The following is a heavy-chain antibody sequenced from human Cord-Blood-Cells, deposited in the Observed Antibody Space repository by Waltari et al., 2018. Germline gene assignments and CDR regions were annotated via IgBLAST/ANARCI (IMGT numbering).Heavy chain of an antibody. CDR2: IYYSGTT. D-gene: IGHD1-26*01. J-gene: IGHJ6*02. CDR1: GGSISSSSYY. V-gene: IGHV4-39*01. CDR3: ARGSGSYYYYYYYGMDV. Sequence: QLQLQESGPGLVKPSETLSLTCTVSGGSISSSSYYWGWIRQPPGKGLGWIGSIYYSGTTYYTPSLKSRVTISVDTSKNQFSLKLSSGTAADTAVYYCARGSGSYYYYYYYGMDVWGQGTTVTVSS.